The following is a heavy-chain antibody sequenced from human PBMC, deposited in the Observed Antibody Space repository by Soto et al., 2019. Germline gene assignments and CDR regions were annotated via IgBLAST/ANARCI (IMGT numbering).Heavy chain of an antibody. Sequence: SETLSLTCTVSGGSISSSSYYWGWIRQPPGKGLEWIGSIYYSGYTYYNPSLKSRVTISVDTSKNQFSLKLSSVTAADTAVYYCARGVVVVVAATRNYYYGMDVWGQGTTVTVSS. CDR1: GGSISSSSYY. CDR3: ARGVVVVVAATRNYYYGMDV. D-gene: IGHD2-15*01. J-gene: IGHJ6*02. V-gene: IGHV4-39*07. CDR2: IYYSGYT.